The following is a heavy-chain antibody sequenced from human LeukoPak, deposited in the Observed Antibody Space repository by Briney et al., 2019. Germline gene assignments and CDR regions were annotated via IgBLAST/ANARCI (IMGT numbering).Heavy chain of an antibody. CDR1: GGSFSGYY. CDR3: ARAMGWELGYMEV. CDR2: INHSGST. D-gene: IGHD1-26*01. Sequence: SETLSLTCAVYGGSFSGYYWSWIRQPPGKGLEWIGEINHSGSTNYNPSLKSRVTISVDTSKNQFSLKLSSVTAADTAVYYCARAMGWELGYMEVWGKGTTVTISS. V-gene: IGHV4-34*01. J-gene: IGHJ6*03.